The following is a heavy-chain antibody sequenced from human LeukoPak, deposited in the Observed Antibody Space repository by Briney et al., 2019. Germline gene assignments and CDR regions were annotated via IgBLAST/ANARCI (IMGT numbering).Heavy chain of an antibody. CDR1: GYSFTSYW. CDR3: ARPGYCSGGSCHAFDY. Sequence: GESLKISCKGSGYSFTSYWTGWVRQMPGKGLEWMGIIYPGDSDTRYSPSFQGQVTISADKSISTAYLQWSSLKASDTAMYYCARPGYCSGGSCHAFDYWGQGTLVTVSS. CDR2: IYPGDSDT. V-gene: IGHV5-51*01. J-gene: IGHJ4*02. D-gene: IGHD2-15*01.